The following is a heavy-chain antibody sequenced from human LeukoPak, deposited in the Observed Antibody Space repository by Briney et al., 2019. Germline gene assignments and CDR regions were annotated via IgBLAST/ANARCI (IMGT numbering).Heavy chain of an antibody. D-gene: IGHD1-1*01. CDR2: IRTKAYGGTT. V-gene: IGHV3-49*03. CDR3: TKGTTGTTDI. Sequence: GGSLRLSCTASGFTFGDYAMSWFRQAPGKGLEWVGFIRTKAYGGTTEYAAPVKGRFTISRDDSKSIAYLQMNSLKTEDTAVYYCTKGTTGTTDIWGQGTMVTVSS. CDR1: GFTFGDYA. J-gene: IGHJ3*02.